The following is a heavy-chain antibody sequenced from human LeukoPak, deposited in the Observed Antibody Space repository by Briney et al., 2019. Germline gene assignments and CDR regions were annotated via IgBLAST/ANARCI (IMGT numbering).Heavy chain of an antibody. Sequence: SETLSLACTVSGYSISSGYYWGWIRQPPGKGLEWIGSIYHSGSTYYNPSLKSRVTTSVDTSKNQFSLKLSSVTAADTAVYYCARRAYCGGDCYSYYFDYWGQGTLVTVSS. J-gene: IGHJ4*02. V-gene: IGHV4-38-2*02. CDR2: IYHSGST. CDR3: ARRAYCGGDCYSYYFDY. CDR1: GYSISSGYY. D-gene: IGHD2-21*02.